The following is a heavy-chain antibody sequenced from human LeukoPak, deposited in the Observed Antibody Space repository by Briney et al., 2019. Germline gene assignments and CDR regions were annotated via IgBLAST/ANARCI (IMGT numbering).Heavy chain of an antibody. D-gene: IGHD5-18*01. J-gene: IGHJ4*02. CDR3: AKDLSSGVDTYYFDY. V-gene: IGHV3-23*01. CDR1: GFTFSSYA. Sequence: PGGSLRLPCAASGFTFSSYAMSWVRQAPGKGLEWISAISDSGGSTYYADSVKGRFTISRDNSKNTLFLQMNSLRAEDTAVYYCAKDLSSGVDTYYFDYWGQGTLVTVSS. CDR2: ISDSGGST.